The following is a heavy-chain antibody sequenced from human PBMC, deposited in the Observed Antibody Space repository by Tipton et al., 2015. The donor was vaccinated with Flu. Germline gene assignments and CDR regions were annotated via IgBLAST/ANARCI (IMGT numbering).Heavy chain of an antibody. V-gene: IGHV4-4*07. J-gene: IGHJ5*02. CDR2: MYVSGST. D-gene: IGHD3-22*01. CDR3: ARVGGDYRDTSGFIPWFDL. Sequence: LRLSCTVSGGSMSSFYWTWIRQPAGKGLEWIGRMYVSGSTKYNPSLKSRVTMSVNTSKNQFSLKLSSVTAADTAVYYCARVGGDYRDTSGFIPWFDLWGQGTLVTVSS. CDR1: GGSMSSFY.